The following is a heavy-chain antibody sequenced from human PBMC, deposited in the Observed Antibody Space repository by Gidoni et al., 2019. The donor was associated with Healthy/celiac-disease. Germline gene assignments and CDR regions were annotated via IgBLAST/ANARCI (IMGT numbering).Heavy chain of an antibody. CDR2: IYHSGST. V-gene: IGHV4-30-2*01. Sequence: QLQLQESGPALVKPSQTLSLTCAVPGGPSSRGGYSWSWVRQPPGKGLEWIGYIYHSGSTSYNPSLKSRVTISVDRSKNQFHLKLSSVTAADTAVYYCARDGYYGDFLYWYFDLWGRGTLVTVSS. J-gene: IGHJ2*01. D-gene: IGHD4-17*01. CDR3: ARDGYYGDFLYWYFDL. CDR1: GGPSSRGGYS.